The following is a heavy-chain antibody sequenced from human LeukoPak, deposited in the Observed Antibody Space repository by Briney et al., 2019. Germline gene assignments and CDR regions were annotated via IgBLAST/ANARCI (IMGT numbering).Heavy chain of an antibody. V-gene: IGHV3-21*01. CDR3: ACQPASRWELLNPNFDY. CDR2: ISSSSSYI. CDR1: GFTFSSYS. D-gene: IGHD1-26*01. Sequence: PGGYLRLSCAASGFTFSSYSMNWVRQAPGKGLEWVSSISSSSSYIYYADSVKGRFTISRDNAKNSLYLQMNSLRAEDTAVYYCACQPASRWELLNPNFDYWGQGTLVTVSS. J-gene: IGHJ4*02.